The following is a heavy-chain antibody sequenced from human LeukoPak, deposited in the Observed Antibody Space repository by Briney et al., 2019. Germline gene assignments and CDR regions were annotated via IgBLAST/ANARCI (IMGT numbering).Heavy chain of an antibody. CDR3: ARGVPSGVDYFDY. V-gene: IGHV3-7*01. J-gene: IGHJ4*02. CDR2: IKQDGSEK. CDR1: GFTFSSYW. D-gene: IGHD6-19*01. Sequence: GESLRLSCAASGFTFSSYWMSWVRQAPGKGLEWVANIKQDGSEKYYVDSVKGRFTISRGNAKNSLFLQMSSLRAEDTAVYFCARGVPSGVDYFDYWGQGTLVTVSS.